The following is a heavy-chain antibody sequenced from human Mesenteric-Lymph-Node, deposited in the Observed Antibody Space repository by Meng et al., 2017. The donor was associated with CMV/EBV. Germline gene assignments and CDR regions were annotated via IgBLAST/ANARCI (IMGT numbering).Heavy chain of an antibody. CDR1: SESVSSGSYY. V-gene: IGHV4-61*01. Sequence: TVSSESVSSGSYYWSWIRQPPGKGLEWTGYIYCSGSTNYNPSLKSRVTISVDTSKNQFSLKLSSVTAADTAVYYCARSYGSGSTNDYWGQGTLVTVSS. J-gene: IGHJ4*02. CDR3: ARSYGSGSTNDY. CDR2: IYCSGST. D-gene: IGHD3-10*01.